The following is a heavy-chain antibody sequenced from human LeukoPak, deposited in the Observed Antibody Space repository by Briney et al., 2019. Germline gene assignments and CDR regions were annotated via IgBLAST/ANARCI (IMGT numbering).Heavy chain of an antibody. CDR1: GFTFTFYA. CDR3: AKEKRVVGLAEHDAFDI. CDR2: IAYDGSNK. Sequence: GGSLRLSCAASGFTFTFYAMHWVRQAPGTGLEWVAVIAYDGSNKYYADSVKGRFTISRDNSNNTLYLQMNSLRAEDTAVYYCAKEKRVVGLAEHDAFDIWGQGTMVTVSS. J-gene: IGHJ3*02. V-gene: IGHV3-30*18.